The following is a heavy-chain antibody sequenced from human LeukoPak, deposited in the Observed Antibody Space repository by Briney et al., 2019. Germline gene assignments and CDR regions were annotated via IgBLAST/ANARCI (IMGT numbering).Heavy chain of an antibody. CDR2: INPNSGGT. CDR3: ALMGRCSSTSCYYYYYYMDV. J-gene: IGHJ6*03. Sequence: ASVKVSCKASGYTFTGYYMHWVRQAPGQGLEWMGWINPNSGGTNYAQKFQGRVTVTRDTSISTAYMELSRLRSDDTAVYYCALMGRCSSTSCYYYYYYMDVWGKGTTVTVSS. V-gene: IGHV1-2*02. CDR1: GYTFTGYY. D-gene: IGHD2-2*01.